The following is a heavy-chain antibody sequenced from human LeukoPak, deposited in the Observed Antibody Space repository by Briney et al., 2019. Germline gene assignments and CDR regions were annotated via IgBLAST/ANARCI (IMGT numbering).Heavy chain of an antibody. CDR2: ISSSGSTI. J-gene: IGHJ4*02. D-gene: IGHD3-22*01. CDR1: GFTFSDYY. Sequence: GGSLRLSCAASGFTFSDYYMRWIRQAPGKGLEWVSYISSSGSTIYYADSVKGRFTVSRDNAKNSLYLQMNSLRAEDTAVYYCARGYQYYYDSSGYYYWGQGTLVTVSS. CDR3: ARGYQYYYDSSGYYY. V-gene: IGHV3-11*01.